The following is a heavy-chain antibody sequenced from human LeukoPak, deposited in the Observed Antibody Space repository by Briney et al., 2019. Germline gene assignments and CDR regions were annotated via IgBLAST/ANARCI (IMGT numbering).Heavy chain of an antibody. CDR3: AREAEQLSTLDY. Sequence: PGGSLRLSCAASGFTFSSYWMTWVCQAPGKGLEWVANIREDGSEKYYVDSVKGRFTISRDNAKNSLYLQMNSLRAEDTAVYYCAREAEQLSTLDYWGQGTLVTVSS. V-gene: IGHV3-7*01. CDR1: GFTFSSYW. CDR2: IREDGSEK. J-gene: IGHJ4*02. D-gene: IGHD6-6*01.